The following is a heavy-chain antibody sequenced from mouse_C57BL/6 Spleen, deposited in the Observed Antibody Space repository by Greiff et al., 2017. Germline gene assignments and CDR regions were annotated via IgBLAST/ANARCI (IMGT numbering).Heavy chain of an antibody. Sequence: QVQLQPPGAELVRPGSSVKLSCKASGYTFTSYWMDWVKQRPGQGLEWIGNIYPSDSETHYNQKFKDKATLTVDKSSSTAYMQLSSLTSEDSAVYYCARSGRYYGSSSYYAMDYWGQGTSVTVSS. CDR1: GYTFTSYW. D-gene: IGHD1-1*01. J-gene: IGHJ4*01. CDR3: ARSGRYYGSSSYYAMDY. CDR2: IYPSDSET. V-gene: IGHV1-61*01.